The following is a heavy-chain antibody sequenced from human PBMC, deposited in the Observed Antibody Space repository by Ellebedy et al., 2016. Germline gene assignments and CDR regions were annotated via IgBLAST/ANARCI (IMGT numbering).Heavy chain of an antibody. CDR2: IIPIFGTA. V-gene: IGHV1-69*13. D-gene: IGHD3-16*02. J-gene: IGHJ4*02. Sequence: SVKVSCXASGGTFSSYAISWVRQAPGQGLEWMGGIIPIFGTANYAQKFQGRVTITADESTSTAYMELSSLRSEDTAVYYCARESGGPMITFGGVIAPFGYWGQGTLVTVSS. CDR1: GGTFSSYA. CDR3: ARESGGPMITFGGVIAPFGY.